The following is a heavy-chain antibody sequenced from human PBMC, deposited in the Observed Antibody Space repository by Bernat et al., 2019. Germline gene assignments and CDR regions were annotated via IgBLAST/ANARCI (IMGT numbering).Heavy chain of an antibody. Sequence: QLQLQESGPGLVKPSETLSLICSVSGGSISSNSYYWGWIRQPPGKGLEWIGSIYYSGSTYYNPSLKSRVTISVDTSKNQFSLKLSSVTAADTAVYYCARVLLWFGELFGFDPWGQGTLVTVSS. CDR3: ARVLLWFGELFGFDP. V-gene: IGHV4-39*01. CDR2: IYYSGST. D-gene: IGHD3-10*01. CDR1: GGSISSNSYY. J-gene: IGHJ5*02.